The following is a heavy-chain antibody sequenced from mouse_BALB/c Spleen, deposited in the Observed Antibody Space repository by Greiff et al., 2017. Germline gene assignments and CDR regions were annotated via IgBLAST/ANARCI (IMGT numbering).Heavy chain of an antibody. CDR2: ISSGGSYT. CDR1: GFTFSSYT. CDR3: TGDYDSWFAY. J-gene: IGHJ3*01. D-gene: IGHD2-4*01. Sequence: EVKLVESGGGLVKPGGSLNLSCAASGFTFSSYTMSWVRQTPEKRLEWVATISSGGSYTYYPDSVKGRFTISRDNAKNTLYLQMSSLKSEDTAMYYCTGDYDSWFAYWGQGTLVTVSA. V-gene: IGHV5-6-4*01.